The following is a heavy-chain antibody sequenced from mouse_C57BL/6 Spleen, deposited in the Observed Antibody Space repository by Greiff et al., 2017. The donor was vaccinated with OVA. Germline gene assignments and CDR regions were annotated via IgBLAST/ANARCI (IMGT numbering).Heavy chain of an antibody. CDR1: GFSFNTYA. CDR2: IRSKSNNYAT. CDR3: VRSCYYGSFAY. Sequence: EVQGVESGGGLVQPKGSLKLSCAASGFSFNTYAMNWVRQAPGKGLEWVARIRSKSNNYATYYADSVKDRFTISRDDSESMLYLQMNNLTTEDAAMYYCVRSCYYGSFAYWGQGTLVTVSA. D-gene: IGHD1-1*01. J-gene: IGHJ3*01. V-gene: IGHV10-1*01.